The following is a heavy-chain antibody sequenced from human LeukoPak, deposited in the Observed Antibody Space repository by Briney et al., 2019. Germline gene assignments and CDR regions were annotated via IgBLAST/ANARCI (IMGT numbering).Heavy chain of an antibody. V-gene: IGHV3-20*04. CDR3: ARWVGRDGYNYYFDY. D-gene: IGHD5-24*01. CDR1: GFTFDDYG. J-gene: IGHJ4*02. Sequence: GGSLRLSCAASGFTFDDYGMSWVRQAPGKGLEWVSGINWNGGSTGYADSVKGRFTIYRDNAKNSLYLQMNSLRAEDTALYYCARWVGRDGYNYYFDYWGPGTLVTVSS. CDR2: INWNGGST.